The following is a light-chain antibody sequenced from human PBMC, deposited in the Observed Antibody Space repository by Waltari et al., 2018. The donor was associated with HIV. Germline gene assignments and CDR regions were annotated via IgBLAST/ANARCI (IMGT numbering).Light chain of an antibody. CDR2: GES. Sequence: ETVLTQSPGPLSLSPGERVTLSCRASQSVGSGYLAWYQQKPGQAPRLLTYGESSRATGIPDRFSGSGSKTDFTLTINRLEPEDFAVYYCQQFYRPPYTFGQGTKLKIK. J-gene: IGKJ2*01. V-gene: IGKV3-20*01. CDR1: QSVGSGY. CDR3: QQFYRPPYT.